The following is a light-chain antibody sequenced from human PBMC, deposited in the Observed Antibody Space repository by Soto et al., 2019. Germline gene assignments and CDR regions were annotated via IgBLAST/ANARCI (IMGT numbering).Light chain of an antibody. J-gene: IGKJ3*01. V-gene: IGKV1-5*03. CDR1: QSISVW. Sequence: DIQMTQSPSTLSASVGDRVTITCRASQSISVWLAWYQQKAGKAPNLLIYKASRLESGVPSRFSGSGSGTDFTLTISSLQPEDVATYYCQKYNGALFGPGTKVDIK. CDR3: QKYNGAL. CDR2: KAS.